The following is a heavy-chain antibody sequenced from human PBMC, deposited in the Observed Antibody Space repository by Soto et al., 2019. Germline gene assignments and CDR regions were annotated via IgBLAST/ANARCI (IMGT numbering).Heavy chain of an antibody. J-gene: IGHJ6*02. V-gene: IGHV3-11*01. Sequence: GGSLRLSCVASGFSLSYYYMAWIRQAPGKGLEWLSYITGTSDSIHYADSVRGRFIISRDNAKNSLYLQTNSLRVDDTAVYYCARDFRNKGMDVWGQGTTVTVSS. CDR2: ITGTSDSI. CDR1: GFSLSYYY. CDR3: ARDFRNKGMDV.